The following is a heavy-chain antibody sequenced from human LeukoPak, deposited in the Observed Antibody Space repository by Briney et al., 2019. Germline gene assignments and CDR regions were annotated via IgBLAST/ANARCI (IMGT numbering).Heavy chain of an antibody. CDR3: AKSLTRLTWELLCYFDY. Sequence: GGSLRVSCAASGFTFSSYAMSWVRQAPGKGLEWVSAISGSGGSTYYADSVKGRFTISRDNSKNTLYLQMNSLRAEDTAVYYCAKSLTRLTWELLCYFDYWGQGTLVTVSS. J-gene: IGHJ4*02. V-gene: IGHV3-23*01. CDR2: ISGSGGST. CDR1: GFTFSSYA. D-gene: IGHD1-26*01.